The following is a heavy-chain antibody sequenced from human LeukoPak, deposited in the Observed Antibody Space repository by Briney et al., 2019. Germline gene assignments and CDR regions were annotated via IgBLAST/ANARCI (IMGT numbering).Heavy chain of an antibody. CDR2: ISSSSSYI. J-gene: IGHJ4*02. CDR3: ARVWGRGGGTNAY. D-gene: IGHD3-16*01. V-gene: IGHV3-21*01. CDR1: GFTFSSYS. Sequence: GGSLRLSCAASGFTFSSYSMNWVRQAPGKGLEWVSSISSSSSYIYYADSVKGRFTISRDNAKNSLYLQMNSLRAEDTAVYYWARVWGRGGGTNAYGGQEPLVTVSS.